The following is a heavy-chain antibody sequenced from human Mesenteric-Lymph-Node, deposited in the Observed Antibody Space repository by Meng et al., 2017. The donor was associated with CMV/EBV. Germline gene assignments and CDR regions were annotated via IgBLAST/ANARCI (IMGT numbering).Heavy chain of an antibody. Sequence: GGSLRLSCAASGFTFSSYEMNWVRQAPGKGLEWVSYISSSGSTIYYADSVKGRFTISRDNAKNSLYLQMNSLRAEDTAVYYCARDHSKIRLLEDWGYYYGMDVWGQGTTVTVSS. V-gene: IGHV3-48*03. D-gene: IGHD3-22*01. CDR3: ARDHSKIRLLEDWGYYYGMDV. CDR1: GFTFSSYE. J-gene: IGHJ6*02. CDR2: ISSSGSTI.